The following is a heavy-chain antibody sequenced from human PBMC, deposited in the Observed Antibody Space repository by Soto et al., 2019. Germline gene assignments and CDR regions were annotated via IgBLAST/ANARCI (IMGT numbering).Heavy chain of an antibody. Sequence: SETLSLTCTVSGGSISSGGYYWSWIRQHPGKGLEWIGYIYYSGSTYYNPSLKSRVTISVDTSKNQFSLRLSSVTAADTAVYYCARDSGGYCSGGSCYMFVYWGQGTLVTVSS. CDR2: IYYSGST. CDR1: GGSISSGGYY. D-gene: IGHD2-15*01. J-gene: IGHJ4*02. V-gene: IGHV4-31*03. CDR3: ARDSGGYCSGGSCYMFVY.